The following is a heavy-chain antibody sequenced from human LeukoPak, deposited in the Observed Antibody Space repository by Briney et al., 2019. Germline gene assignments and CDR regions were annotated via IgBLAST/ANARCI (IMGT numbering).Heavy chain of an antibody. CDR2: ISDSGSNT. CDR1: GITLSNYG. D-gene: IGHD3-22*01. J-gene: IGHJ4*02. Sequence: GGSLRLSCAVSGITLSNYGMSWVCQAPGKGLEWVAGISDSGSNTKYADSVKGRFTISRDNPKNTLYLHMNSLRAEDTAVYFCAKRGVVIRVILVGFHKEAYYFDSWGQGALVTVSS. V-gene: IGHV3-23*01. CDR3: AKRGVVIRVILVGFHKEAYYFDS.